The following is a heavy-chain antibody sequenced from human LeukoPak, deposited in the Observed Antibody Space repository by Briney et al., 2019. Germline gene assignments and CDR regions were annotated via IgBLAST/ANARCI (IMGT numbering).Heavy chain of an antibody. J-gene: IGHJ5*02. CDR3: AKVPSYSSSWYGEYNWFDP. CDR2: ISGSGGST. CDR1: GFTFSSYA. V-gene: IGHV3-23*01. Sequence: SGGSLRLSCAASGFTFSSYAMSWVRQAPGKGLEWVSAISGSGGSTYYADSVKDRFTISRDNSKNTLYLQMNSLRAEDTAVYYCAKVPSYSSSWYGEYNWFDPWGQGTLVTVSS. D-gene: IGHD6-13*01.